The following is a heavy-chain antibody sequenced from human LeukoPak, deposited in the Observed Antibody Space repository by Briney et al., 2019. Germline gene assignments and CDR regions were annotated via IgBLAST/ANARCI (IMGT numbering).Heavy chain of an antibody. CDR2: IYHSGST. Sequence: PSETLSLTCTVSGYSISSGYYWGWIRQPPGKGLEWIGSIYHSGSTYYNPSLKSRVTISVDTSKNQFSLKLSSVTAADTAVYYCYYMVRGVVDYWGQGTLVTVSS. CDR3: YYMVRGVVDY. V-gene: IGHV4-38-2*02. J-gene: IGHJ4*02. CDR1: GYSISSGYY. D-gene: IGHD3-10*01.